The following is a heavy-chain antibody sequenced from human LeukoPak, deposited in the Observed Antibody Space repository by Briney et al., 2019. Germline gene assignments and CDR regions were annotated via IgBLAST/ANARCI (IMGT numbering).Heavy chain of an antibody. Sequence: SETLSLTCTVSGGSISGYYWSWIRQPPGKGLEWIGYISYSGSTNYNPSLKSRVTISVDTSKAQFSLKLSSLTAADTAVYYCARLTPPTMDYFWGQGTLVTVSS. CDR2: ISYSGST. J-gene: IGHJ4*02. CDR1: GGSISGYY. CDR3: ARLTPPTMDYF. D-gene: IGHD5-12*01. V-gene: IGHV4-59*08.